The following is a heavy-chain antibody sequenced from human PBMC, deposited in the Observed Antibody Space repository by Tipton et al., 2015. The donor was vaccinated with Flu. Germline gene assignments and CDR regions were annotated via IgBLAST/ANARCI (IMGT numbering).Heavy chain of an antibody. J-gene: IGHJ5*02. CDR3: AGDKTGGCDLGALDP. V-gene: IGHV1-46*01. CDR2: IDPSGDNR. CDR1: GYTFTSYY. D-gene: IGHD2-8*02. Sequence: QSGAEVKKPGASVKLSCQASGYTFTSYYLHWVRQAPGQGLEWVGLIDPSGDNRQYGKNFQGRVILTRDTSTSTFYLELRSLRSDDTAVYYCAGDKTGGCDLGALDPGGRRPLVTVPS.